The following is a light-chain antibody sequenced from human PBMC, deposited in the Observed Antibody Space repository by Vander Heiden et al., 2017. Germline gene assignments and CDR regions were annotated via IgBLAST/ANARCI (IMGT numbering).Light chain of an antibody. Sequence: DIVMTQSPDSLAVSLGERNTTNCKSTRSVLYSANNKNYLAWYQQKPGQPPRFLIYGASTRESGVPDRFSGSGSGTDFTLTISSLQAADVAVYYCQQYDTPPWTFGQGTKVEIK. V-gene: IGKV4-1*01. CDR1: RSVLYSANNKNY. CDR2: GAS. J-gene: IGKJ1*01. CDR3: QQYDTPPWT.